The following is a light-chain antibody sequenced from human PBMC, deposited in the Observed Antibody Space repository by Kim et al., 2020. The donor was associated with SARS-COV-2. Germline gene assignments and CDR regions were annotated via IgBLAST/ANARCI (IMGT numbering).Light chain of an antibody. J-gene: IGLJ2*01. CDR1: KLVDKY. CDR2: QDN. Sequence: SYELTQPPSVSVSPGQTASITCSGDKLVDKYVSWHQQKPGQSPVLVIYQDNKRPSGIPERFSGSNSGNTATLTISGTQAMAEADYYCQALDSNTVVFGGG. CDR3: QALDSNTVV. V-gene: IGLV3-1*01.